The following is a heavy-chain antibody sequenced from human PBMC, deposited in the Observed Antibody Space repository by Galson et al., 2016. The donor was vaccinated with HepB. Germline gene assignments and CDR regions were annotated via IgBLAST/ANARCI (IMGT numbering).Heavy chain of an antibody. CDR2: IWYDGTNK. D-gene: IGHD3-9*01. V-gene: IGHV3-33*06. CDR1: GFVFSNSA. Sequence: LRLSCAASGFVFSNSAMHWVRQAPGKGLEWVALIWYDGTNKYYADSVKGRFTISRDNSKNTLYLQMNSLRGEDTAVYYCAKANRPQTGYYVPYFDYWGQGTLITVSS. CDR3: AKANRPQTGYYVPYFDY. J-gene: IGHJ4*02.